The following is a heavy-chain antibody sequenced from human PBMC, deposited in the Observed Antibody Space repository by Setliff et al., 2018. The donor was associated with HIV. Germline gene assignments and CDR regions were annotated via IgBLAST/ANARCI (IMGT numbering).Heavy chain of an antibody. Sequence: SETLSLTCTVSGGSISSGHYYWSWIRQPAGKGLEWIGHIYSSGSTNYNPSLKSRVTISVDTSKNQFSLKLSSVTAADTAVYYCAKQYCGGDCYSDSYYYMDGWGKGTTVTVS. CDR2: IYSSGST. V-gene: IGHV4-61*09. J-gene: IGHJ6*03. CDR1: GGSISSGHYY. D-gene: IGHD2-21*01. CDR3: AKQYCGGDCYSDSYYYMDG.